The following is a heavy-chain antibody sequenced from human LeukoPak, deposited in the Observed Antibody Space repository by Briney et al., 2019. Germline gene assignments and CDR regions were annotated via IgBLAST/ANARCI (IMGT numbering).Heavy chain of an antibody. D-gene: IGHD1-26*01. CDR3: ASFGELLRGY. J-gene: IGHJ4*02. Sequence: PGGSLRLSCAASGFTFSSYGMHWVRQAPGKGLEWVANIKQDGSEKYYVDSVKGRFTISRDNAKNSLYLQMNSLRAEDTAVYYCASFGELLRGYWGQGTLVTVSS. CDR2: IKQDGSEK. V-gene: IGHV3-7*01. CDR1: GFTFSSYG.